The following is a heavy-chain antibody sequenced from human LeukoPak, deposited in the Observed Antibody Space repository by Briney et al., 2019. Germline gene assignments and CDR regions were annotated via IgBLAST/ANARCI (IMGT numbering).Heavy chain of an antibody. CDR1: GFTFSSYA. CDR2: ISGSGGST. J-gene: IGHJ4*02. V-gene: IGHV3-23*01. CDR3: AKDGEWGYYDSSGYR. D-gene: IGHD3-22*01. Sequence: GGSLRLSCAASGFTFSSYAMSWVRQAPGKGLEWVSAISGSGGSTYYADSVKGRFTISRDNSKNTLYPQMNSLRAEDTAVYYCAKDGEWGYYDSSGYRWGQGTLVTVSS.